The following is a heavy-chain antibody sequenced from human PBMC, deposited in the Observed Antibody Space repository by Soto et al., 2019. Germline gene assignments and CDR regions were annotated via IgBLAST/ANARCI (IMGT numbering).Heavy chain of an antibody. CDR1: GFTFSSYS. V-gene: IGHV3-48*02. CDR3: ARGYVDYYGSGSSIKWDYYYYYGMDV. Sequence: GGSLRLSCAASGFTFSSYSMNWVRQAPGKGLEWVSYISSSSSTIYYADSVKGRFTISRDNAKNSLYLQMNSLRDEDTAVYYCARGYVDYYGSGSSIKWDYYYYYGMDVWGQGTTVTVSS. CDR2: ISSSSSTI. D-gene: IGHD3-10*01. J-gene: IGHJ6*02.